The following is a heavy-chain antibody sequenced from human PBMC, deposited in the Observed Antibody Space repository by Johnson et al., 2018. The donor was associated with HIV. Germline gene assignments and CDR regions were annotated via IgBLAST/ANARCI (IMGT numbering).Heavy chain of an antibody. J-gene: IGHJ3*02. CDR3: ARANDLSAFDI. Sequence: VQLVESGGGLVQPGGSLRLSCAASGFTFSSYWMHWVRQAPGKGLVWVSRINSDGSNIRYADSVKGRFTISRDNAKNSLYLQMNSLRAGDTAVYYCARANDLSAFDIWGQGTMVTVSS. CDR1: GFTFSSYW. CDR2: INSDGSNI. V-gene: IGHV3-74*01. D-gene: IGHD1-1*01.